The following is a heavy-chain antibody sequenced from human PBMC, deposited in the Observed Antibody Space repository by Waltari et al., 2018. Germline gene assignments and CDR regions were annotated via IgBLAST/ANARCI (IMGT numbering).Heavy chain of an antibody. Sequence: QVQLQQWGAGLLKPSETLSLTCAVYGGPFSGFYWRWIRHPPGRGREWIGEINHSGRTNYNPSLKSRVTISVDTSKNQFSLKLSSVTAADTAVYYCASSNCGGDCYENNWFDPWGQGTLVTVSS. CDR1: GGPFSGFY. CDR3: ASSNCGGDCYENNWFDP. V-gene: IGHV4-34*01. CDR2: INHSGRT. D-gene: IGHD2-21*02. J-gene: IGHJ5*02.